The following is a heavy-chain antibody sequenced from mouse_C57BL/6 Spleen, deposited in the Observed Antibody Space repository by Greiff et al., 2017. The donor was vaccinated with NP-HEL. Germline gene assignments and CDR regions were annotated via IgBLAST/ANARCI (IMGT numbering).Heavy chain of an antibody. Sequence: EVQLQQSGPELVKPGASVKISCKASGYSFTDYNMNWVKQSHGQSLEWIGVFNPNYGTTSYNQKFKGKATLTVDQSSSTANMQLNSLTSEDAAVYDCARNNGRSSWFAYWGQGTLVTVSA. V-gene: IGHV1-39*01. J-gene: IGHJ3*01. CDR2: FNPNYGTT. CDR3: ARNNGRSSWFAY. D-gene: IGHD1-1*01. CDR1: GYSFTDYN.